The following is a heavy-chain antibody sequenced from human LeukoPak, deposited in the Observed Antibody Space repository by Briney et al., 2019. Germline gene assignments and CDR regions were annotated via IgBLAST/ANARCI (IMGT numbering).Heavy chain of an antibody. D-gene: IGHD2-2*02. J-gene: IGHJ6*04. CDR3: ATSHFCSSTSCYNYYYYYGMDV. CDR1: GYTLTELS. CDR2: FDPEDGET. Sequence: ASVKVSCKVSGYTLTELSMHWVRQAPGKGLEWMGGFDPEDGETIYAQKFQGRVTMTEDTSTDTAYMELSSLRSEDTTVYYCATSHFCSSTSCYNYYYYYGMDVWGKGTTVTVSS. V-gene: IGHV1-24*01.